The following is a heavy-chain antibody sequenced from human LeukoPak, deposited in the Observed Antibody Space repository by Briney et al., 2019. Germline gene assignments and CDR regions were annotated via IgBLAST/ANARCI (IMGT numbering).Heavy chain of an antibody. J-gene: IGHJ5*02. V-gene: IGHV3-23*01. Sequence: GGSLRLSCAASGFTFSSYSMNWVRQAPGKGLEWVSGISGSGDGTHYADPVKGRFTISRDNSKTTLYLQMSSLRADGTAVYYCARDTISCSGGTCYENWFDPWGQGTLVTVSS. D-gene: IGHD2-15*01. CDR3: ARDTISCSGGTCYENWFDP. CDR2: ISGSGDGT. CDR1: GFTFSSYS.